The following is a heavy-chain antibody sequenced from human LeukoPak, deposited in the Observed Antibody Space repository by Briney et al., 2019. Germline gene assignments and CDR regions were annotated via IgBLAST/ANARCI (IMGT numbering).Heavy chain of an antibody. J-gene: IGHJ4*02. CDR2: INSDGSST. CDR3: ARQEQSFRISSYFDY. CDR1: GFTFSSYW. D-gene: IGHD6-13*01. Sequence: GESLRLSCAASGFTFSSYWMHWVRQAPGKGLVWVSRINSDGSSTSYADSVKGRFTISRDNAKNTLYLQMNSLRAEDTAVYYCARQEQSFRISSYFDYWGQGTLVTVSS. V-gene: IGHV3-74*01.